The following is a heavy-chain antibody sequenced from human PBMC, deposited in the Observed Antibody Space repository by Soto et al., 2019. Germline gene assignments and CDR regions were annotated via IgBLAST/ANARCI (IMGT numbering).Heavy chain of an antibody. J-gene: IGHJ3*02. CDR1: GFTFSSYS. CDR2: ISSSSSYI. Sequence: PGGSLRLSCAASGFTFSSYSMNWVRQAPGKGLEWVSSISSSSSYIYYADSVKGRFTISRDNAKNSLYLQMNSLRAEDTAVYYCARAVAAAGDDAFDIWGQGTMVTVSS. CDR3: ARAVAAAGDDAFDI. V-gene: IGHV3-21*01. D-gene: IGHD6-13*01.